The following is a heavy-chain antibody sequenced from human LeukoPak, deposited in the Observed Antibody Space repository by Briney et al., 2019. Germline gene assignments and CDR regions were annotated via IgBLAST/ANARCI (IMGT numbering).Heavy chain of an antibody. CDR1: GFTSTTYW. V-gene: IGHV3-74*01. CDR3: ARDAVDTANAV. D-gene: IGHD5-18*01. CDR2: INSDGSIT. Sequence: GGSLRLSCAASGFTSTTYWMHWVRQAPGKGLVWVSHINSDGSITSYADSVKGRFTISRDNAKNTLYLQMNSLRAEDTAVYYCARDAVDTANAVWGQGTTVTVSS. J-gene: IGHJ6*02.